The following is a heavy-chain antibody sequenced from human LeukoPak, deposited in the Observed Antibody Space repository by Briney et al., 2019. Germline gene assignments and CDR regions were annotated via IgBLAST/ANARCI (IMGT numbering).Heavy chain of an antibody. V-gene: IGHV1-69*13. CDR2: IIPIFGTA. J-gene: IGHJ4*02. CDR3: ASDPSGSYYIFGSFDY. CDR1: GGTFGSYA. Sequence: SVKVSCKASGGTFGSYAISWVRQAPGQGLEWMGGIIPIFGTASYAQKFQGRVTITADESTSTAYMELSSLRSEDTAVYYCASDPSGSYYIFGSFDYWGQGTLVTVSS. D-gene: IGHD1-26*01.